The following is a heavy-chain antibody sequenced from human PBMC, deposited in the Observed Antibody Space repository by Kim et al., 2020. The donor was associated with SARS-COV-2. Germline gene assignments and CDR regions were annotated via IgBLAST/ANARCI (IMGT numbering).Heavy chain of an antibody. CDR1: GDFISSYY. D-gene: IGHD1-20*01. V-gene: IGHV4-59*13. CDR3: ARDPGXXYMXXXXGV. J-gene: IGHJ6*02. CDR2: FYYGGDT. Sequence: SETLSLTCTVSGDFISSYYWSWIRQTPGKGLEWIGYFYYGGDTTYNPSLKTRVTISEDMSKNQISLKLTSVTAADTAVYSCARDPGXXYMXXXXGVWGQGPXVXVSS.